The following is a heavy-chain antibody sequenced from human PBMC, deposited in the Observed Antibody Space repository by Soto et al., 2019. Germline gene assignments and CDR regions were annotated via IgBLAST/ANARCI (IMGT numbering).Heavy chain of an antibody. Sequence: QLQLQESGPGLVKPSETLSLTCTVSGGSISSSSYYWGWIRQPPGKGLEWIGSIYYSGSTYYNPSLKRRVTISVDTSKNQFSLKLSSVTAADTAVYYCARPPVPGRQPSSFDIWGQGTMVTVSS. V-gene: IGHV4-39*01. CDR2: IYYSGST. CDR3: ARPPVPGRQPSSFDI. D-gene: IGHD6-13*01. CDR1: GGSISSSSYY. J-gene: IGHJ3*02.